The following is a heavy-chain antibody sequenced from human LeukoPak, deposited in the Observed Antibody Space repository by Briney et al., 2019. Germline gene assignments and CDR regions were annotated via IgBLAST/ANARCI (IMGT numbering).Heavy chain of an antibody. Sequence: ASVKVSCKVSGYTLTELSMHWVRQAPGKGLEWMGGFDPEDGETIYAQKFQGRVTMIEDTSTDTAYMELSSLRSEDTAVDYCATVGDFWSGYPRYYYYMDVWGKGTTVTVSS. J-gene: IGHJ6*03. CDR3: ATVGDFWSGYPRYYYYMDV. CDR1: GYTLTELS. CDR2: FDPEDGET. V-gene: IGHV1-24*01. D-gene: IGHD3-3*01.